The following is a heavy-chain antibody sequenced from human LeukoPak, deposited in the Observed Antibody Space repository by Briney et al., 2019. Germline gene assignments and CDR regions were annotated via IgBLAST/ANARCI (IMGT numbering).Heavy chain of an antibody. J-gene: IGHJ3*02. V-gene: IGHV4-39*07. Sequence: SETLSLTCTVSGGSISSSSYYWGWIRQPPGKGLEWIGSIYYSGSTYYNPSLKSRVTISVDTSKNQFSLKLSSVTAADTAVYYCARAGLTPALESDYYDSSGYETRDAFDIWGQGTMVTVSS. CDR2: IYYSGST. CDR3: ARAGLTPALESDYYDSSGYETRDAFDI. CDR1: GGSISSSSYY. D-gene: IGHD3-22*01.